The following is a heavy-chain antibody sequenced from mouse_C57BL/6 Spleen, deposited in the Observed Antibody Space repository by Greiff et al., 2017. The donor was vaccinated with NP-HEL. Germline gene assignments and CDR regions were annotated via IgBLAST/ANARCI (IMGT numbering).Heavy chain of an antibody. CDR1: GYTFTSYW. J-gene: IGHJ4*01. D-gene: IGHD1-1*01. CDR2: IHPNSGST. CDR3: ARSSTLYAMDY. Sequence: VQLQQPGAELVKPGASVKLSCKASGYTFTSYWMHWVKPRPGQGLAWIGMIHPNSGSTNYNAKFKSKATLTVDKSSSTAYMQLSSLTSEDSAVYYCARSSTLYAMDYWGQGTSVTVSS. V-gene: IGHV1-64*01.